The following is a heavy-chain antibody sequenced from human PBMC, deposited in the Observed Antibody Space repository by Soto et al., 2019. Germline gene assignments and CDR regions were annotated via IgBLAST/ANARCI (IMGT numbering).Heavy chain of an antibody. CDR1: GFTFSSYA. D-gene: IGHD3-22*01. CDR2: ISYDGSNK. Sequence: PGGSLRLSCAASGFTFSSYAMHWVRQASGKGLEWVAVISYDGSNKYYADSVKGRFTISRDNSKNTLYLQMNSLRAEDTAVYYCARGLHYYDSSGYYKLDPWGQGTLVTVSS. CDR3: ARGLHYYDSSGYYKLDP. J-gene: IGHJ5*02. V-gene: IGHV3-30-3*01.